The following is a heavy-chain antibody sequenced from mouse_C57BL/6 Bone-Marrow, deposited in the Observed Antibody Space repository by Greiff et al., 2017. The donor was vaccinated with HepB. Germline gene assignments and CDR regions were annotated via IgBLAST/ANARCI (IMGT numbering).Heavy chain of an antibody. V-gene: IGHV5-6*01. D-gene: IGHD2-5*01. CDR3: ARRVTPYWYFDV. CDR1: GFTFSSYG. CDR2: ISSGGSYT. J-gene: IGHJ1*03. Sequence: EVQRVESGGDLVKPGGSLKLSCAASGFTFSSYGMSWVRQTPDKRLEWVATISSGGSYTYYPDSVKGRFTISRDNAKNTLYLQMSSLKSEDTAMYYCARRVTPYWYFDVWGTGTTVTVSS.